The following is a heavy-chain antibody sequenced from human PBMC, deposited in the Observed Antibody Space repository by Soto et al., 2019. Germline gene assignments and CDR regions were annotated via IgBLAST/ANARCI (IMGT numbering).Heavy chain of an antibody. D-gene: IGHD3-3*02. CDR3: AKDQISHFWSGFPPYYSYTMDV. J-gene: IGHJ6*02. Sequence: QVQLVESGGGVIQPGKSLRLSCAASGFSFSNYGMHWVRLAPGRGLEWVAVISYDGSTKYYGDSVKGRFTISRDNSINTLYLQMNSPRAEDTALYYCAKDQISHFWSGFPPYYSYTMDVWGPGNTVTVSS. CDR1: GFSFSNYG. V-gene: IGHV3-30*18. CDR2: ISYDGSTK.